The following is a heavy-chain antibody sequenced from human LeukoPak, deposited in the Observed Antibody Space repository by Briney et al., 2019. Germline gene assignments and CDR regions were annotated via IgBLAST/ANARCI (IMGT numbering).Heavy chain of an antibody. CDR3: ARIRVADVYYFDY. CDR2: IYYSGST. CDR1: GGSVSSGSYY. V-gene: IGHV4-61*01. D-gene: IGHD6-19*01. J-gene: IGHJ4*02. Sequence: SETLSLTCTVSGGSVSSGSYYWSWIRQPPGKGLEWIGYIYYSGSTNYNPSLKSRVTISVDTSKNQSSLKLSSVTAADTAVYYCARIRVADVYYFDYWGQGTQVTVSS.